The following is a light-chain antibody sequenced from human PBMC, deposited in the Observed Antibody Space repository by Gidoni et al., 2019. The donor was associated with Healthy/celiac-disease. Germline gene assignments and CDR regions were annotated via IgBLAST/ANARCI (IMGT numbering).Light chain of an antibody. Sequence: EIVLTQSPATLSLSPGERATLSCRVSQSVSSYLAWYQQKPGQAPRLLIYDASNRATGIPARFSGSGSGTDFTLTISSLEPEDSAVYYCQQRSNWPPVTFGGGTKVEIK. J-gene: IGKJ4*01. V-gene: IGKV3-11*01. CDR1: QSVSSY. CDR2: DAS. CDR3: QQRSNWPPVT.